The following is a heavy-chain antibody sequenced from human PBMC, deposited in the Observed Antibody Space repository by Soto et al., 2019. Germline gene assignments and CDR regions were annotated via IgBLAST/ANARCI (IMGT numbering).Heavy chain of an antibody. Sequence: ASVKVSCKASGYTFTSYGISWVRQAPGQGLEWMGWISAYNGNTNYAQKLQGRVTMTTDTSTSTAYMELRSLRSDDTAVYYCARDFASSSWSYFDYWGQGTLVTVSS. CDR2: ISAYNGNT. D-gene: IGHD6-13*01. V-gene: IGHV1-18*04. CDR3: ARDFASSSWSYFDY. CDR1: GYTFTSYG. J-gene: IGHJ4*02.